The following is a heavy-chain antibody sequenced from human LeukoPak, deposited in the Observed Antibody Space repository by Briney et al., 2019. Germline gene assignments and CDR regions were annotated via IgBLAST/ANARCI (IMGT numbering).Heavy chain of an antibody. J-gene: IGHJ6*03. CDR3: ARGGGGYSSGWYARRDRYYMDV. D-gene: IGHD6-19*01. Sequence: SETLSLTCTVSGGSVNSDDYYWGWIRQPPGKGLESIGNIYYSGSGYYNPSLKSRATISIDTSRNQFSLKLTSVTAADTAVYYCARGGGGYSSGWYARRDRYYMDVWGEGTTVTVSS. CDR2: IYYSGSG. CDR1: GGSVNSDDYY. V-gene: IGHV4-39*07.